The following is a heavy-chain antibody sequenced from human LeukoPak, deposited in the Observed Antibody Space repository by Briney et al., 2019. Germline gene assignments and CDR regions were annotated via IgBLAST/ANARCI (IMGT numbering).Heavy chain of an antibody. J-gene: IGHJ5*02. V-gene: IGHV4-34*01. Sequence: SETLSLTCAVYGGSFSGYYWSWIRQPPGKGLEWIGEINHSGSTYYNPSLKSRVTISVDTSKNQFSLKLSSVTAADTAVYYCARGLWFGELSLYNWFDPWGQGTLVTVSS. D-gene: IGHD3-10*01. CDR1: GGSFSGYY. CDR3: ARGLWFGELSLYNWFDP. CDR2: INHSGST.